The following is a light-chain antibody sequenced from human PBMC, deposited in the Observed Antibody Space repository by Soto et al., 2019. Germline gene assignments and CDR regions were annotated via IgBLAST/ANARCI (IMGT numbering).Light chain of an antibody. J-gene: IGKJ1*01. CDR1: QSISSY. CDR2: AAS. Sequence: DIQMTQSPSTLSASVGDRVTITWRASQSISSYLTWYQQKPGKAPKLLIYAASTLQSGVPSRFSGSGSGTDFTLTISSLQPEDFATYYCQHLNSYPRTFGQGTKLDIK. CDR3: QHLNSYPRT. V-gene: IGKV1-9*01.